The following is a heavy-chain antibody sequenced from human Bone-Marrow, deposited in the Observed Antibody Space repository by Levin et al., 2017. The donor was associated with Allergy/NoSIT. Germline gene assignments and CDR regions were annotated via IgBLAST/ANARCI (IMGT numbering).Heavy chain of an antibody. Sequence: ASVKVSCKASGYTFTSYGISWVRQAPGQGLEWMGWISAYNGNTNYAQKLQGRVTMTTDTSTSTAYMELRSLRSDDTAVYYCARGYCSSTSCSPYAEYFQHWGQGTLVTVSS. CDR2: ISAYNGNT. CDR3: ARGYCSSTSCSPYAEYFQH. V-gene: IGHV1-18*01. CDR1: GYTFTSYG. D-gene: IGHD2-2*01. J-gene: IGHJ1*01.